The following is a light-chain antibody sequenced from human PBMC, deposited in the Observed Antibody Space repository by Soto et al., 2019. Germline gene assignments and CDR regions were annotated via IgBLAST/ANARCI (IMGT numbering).Light chain of an antibody. J-gene: IGKJ3*01. CDR3: QQYNSWPRT. Sequence: EIVMTQSPDTLYVSPGEGATLSCRASQSVRTKLAWYQQKAGQAPRLLIYGASTRATSIPDRFSGSGSGTEFTLTISSLQSEDFAVYYCQQYNSWPRTFGPGTKVDIK. CDR2: GAS. V-gene: IGKV3-15*01. CDR1: QSVRTK.